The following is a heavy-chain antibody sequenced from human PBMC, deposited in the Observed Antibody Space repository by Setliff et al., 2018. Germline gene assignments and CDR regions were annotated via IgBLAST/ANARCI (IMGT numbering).Heavy chain of an antibody. J-gene: IGHJ5*02. D-gene: IGHD3-3*01. Sequence: PGESLKISCKGSGYTFTNYWIGWVRQMPGKGLEWMGIIYPGDSDTRYSPSFQGQVTISADKSISTAYLQWSSLKASDTAMYYCAGQAIFGGVLGDGEPGLQRCAVVFIIIPINACKPLQGLPWG. CDR3: AGQAIFGGVLGDGEPGLQRCAVVFIIIPINACKPLQGLP. CDR2: IYPGDSDT. CDR1: GYTFTNYW. V-gene: IGHV5-51*01.